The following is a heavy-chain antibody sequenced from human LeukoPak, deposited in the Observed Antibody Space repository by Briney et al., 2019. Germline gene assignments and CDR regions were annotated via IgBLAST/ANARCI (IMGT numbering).Heavy chain of an antibody. CDR2: IYASGGT. V-gene: IGHV4-4*09. CDR1: GGSISSFY. CDR3: ARQGPGGRSFDY. Sequence: SETLSLTCTVSGGSISSFYWNWIRQPPGNGLEWIGYIYASGGTNYNPSLRSRVTISVDTSKNQFSLKLSSVTAADTAVYYCARQGPGGRSFDYWGQGTLVTVSS. D-gene: IGHD2-15*01. J-gene: IGHJ4*02.